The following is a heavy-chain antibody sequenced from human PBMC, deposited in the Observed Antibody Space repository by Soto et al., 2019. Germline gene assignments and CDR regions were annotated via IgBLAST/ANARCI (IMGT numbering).Heavy chain of an antibody. D-gene: IGHD3-3*01. V-gene: IGHV3-23*01. Sequence: GGSLRLSCAASGFTFSSYAMSWVRQAPGKGLEWVSAISGSGGSTYYADSVKGRFTISRDNSKNTLYLQMNSLRAEDTAVYYCANEEHSSWYYDFWSGYYAFDIWGQGTMVTVSS. J-gene: IGHJ3*02. CDR3: ANEEHSSWYYDFWSGYYAFDI. CDR2: ISGSGGST. CDR1: GFTFSSYA.